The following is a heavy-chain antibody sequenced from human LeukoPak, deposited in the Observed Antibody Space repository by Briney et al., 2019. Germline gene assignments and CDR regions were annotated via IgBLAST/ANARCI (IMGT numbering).Heavy chain of an antibody. V-gene: IGHV4-39*07. CDR1: GGSISSSSYY. CDR3: ARDNCSGGSCLYYFDY. D-gene: IGHD2-15*01. J-gene: IGHJ4*02. Sequence: SETLSLTCTVSGGSISSSSYYWGWIRQPPGKGLEWIGSIYYSGSTYYNPSLKSRVTISVDTSKNQFSLKLSSVTAADTAVYYCARDNCSGGSCLYYFDYWGQGTLVTVSS. CDR2: IYYSGST.